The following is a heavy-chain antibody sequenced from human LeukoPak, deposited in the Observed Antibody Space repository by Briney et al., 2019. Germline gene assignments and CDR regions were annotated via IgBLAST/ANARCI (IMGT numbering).Heavy chain of an antibody. CDR2: ISFGSSYV. Sequence: GSLRLSCAASGFTFSSYSMNWVRQAPGKGLEWVSSISFGSSYVYYADSVKGRFTISRDNAKNSLYLQMNSLRAEDTAVYYCARVGTEFHIDYWGQGTLVTVSS. D-gene: IGHD2-21*01. V-gene: IGHV3-21*01. CDR1: GFTFSSYS. CDR3: ARVGTEFHIDY. J-gene: IGHJ4*02.